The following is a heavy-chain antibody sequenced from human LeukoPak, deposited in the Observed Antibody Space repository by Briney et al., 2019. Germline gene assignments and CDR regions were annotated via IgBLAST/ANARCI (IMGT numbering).Heavy chain of an antibody. CDR1: GFTFSSYA. CDR2: ISYDGSNK. D-gene: IGHD4-17*01. Sequence: GGSLRLSCAASGFTFSSYAMHWVRQAPGKGLEWVAVISYDGSNKYYADSVKGRFTISRDNSKNTLYLQMNSLRAEDTAVYYCARPFTVTTPYFDYWGQGTLVTVSS. V-gene: IGHV3-30-3*01. CDR3: ARPFTVTTPYFDY. J-gene: IGHJ4*02.